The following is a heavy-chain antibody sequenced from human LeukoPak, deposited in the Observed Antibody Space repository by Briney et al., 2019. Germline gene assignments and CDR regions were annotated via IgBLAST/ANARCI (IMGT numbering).Heavy chain of an antibody. V-gene: IGHV1-2*02. CDR2: INPNSGGT. CDR1: GYTFTGYY. CDR3: ARDRANAYTGSYYHRAFDI. Sequence: ASVKVSCKAYGYTFTGYYIHWARQAPGQGLEWMGWINPNSGGTNYAQKFQGRVTMTRDTSISTAYMELSRLRSDDTAVYYCARDRANAYTGSYYHRAFDIWGQGTMVTVSS. D-gene: IGHD1-26*01. J-gene: IGHJ3*02.